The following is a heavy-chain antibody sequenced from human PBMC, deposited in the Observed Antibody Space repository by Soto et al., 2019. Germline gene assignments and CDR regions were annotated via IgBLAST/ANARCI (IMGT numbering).Heavy chain of an antibody. CDR1: GGSVSSASYY. J-gene: IGHJ6*02. V-gene: IGHV4-61*03. CDR3: AINYDFWSGYYLYGMDV. D-gene: IGHD3-3*01. Sequence: QVQLQESGPGLVKPSETLSLTCTVSGGSVSSASYYWSWIRQPPGKGLEWIGYFYYSGSTNYNPSLKSRVTISVTTSKHPLSLQLSSVTAADTAMYYCAINYDFWSGYYLYGMDVWGQGTSVTVSS. CDR2: FYYSGST.